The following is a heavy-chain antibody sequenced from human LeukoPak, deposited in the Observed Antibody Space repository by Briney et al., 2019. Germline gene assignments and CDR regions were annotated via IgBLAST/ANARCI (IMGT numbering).Heavy chain of an antibody. CDR1: GYSFTSYW. V-gene: IGHV5-51*01. CDR2: IYPGDSDT. CDR3: ARELQGVVGARNAFDI. Sequence: GESLKISCKGSGYSFTSYWIGWVRQMPGKGLEWMGIIYPGDSDTRYSPSFQGQVTISADKSVSTAYLQWSSLKASDTAMYYCARELQGVVGARNAFDIWGQGTMVTVSS. D-gene: IGHD1-26*01. J-gene: IGHJ3*02.